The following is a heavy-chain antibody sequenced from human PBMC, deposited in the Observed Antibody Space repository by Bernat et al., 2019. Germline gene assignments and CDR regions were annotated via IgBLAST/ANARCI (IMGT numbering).Heavy chain of an antibody. V-gene: IGHV3-7*01. D-gene: IGHD4-17*01. CDR3: ARRFDCGDYLSPFDY. J-gene: IGHJ4*02. CDR2: IKQDGSEK. CDR1: GFTFSSYW. Sequence: EVQLVESGGGLVQPGGSLRLSCAASGFTFSSYWMGWVRQAPGKGLEWVANIKQDGSEKYYVDSVKGRFTISRNNAKNSLYLQKNSLTAEVTAVYCCARRFDCGDYLSPFDYWGQGTLVTVSS.